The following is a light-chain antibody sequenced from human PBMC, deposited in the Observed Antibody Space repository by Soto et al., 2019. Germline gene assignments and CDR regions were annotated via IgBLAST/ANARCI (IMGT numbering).Light chain of an antibody. CDR1: SSDVGDYNY. J-gene: IGLJ1*01. Sequence: QSALTQTASVSGSPGQSITISCTGTSSDVGDYNYVSWYQQHPGKAPKLMLYDVSNRPSGISNRFSGSKSGNTASLTISGLQAEDEADYYCSSCTSSSTLFGTGTKLTVL. V-gene: IGLV2-14*01. CDR3: SSCTSSSTL. CDR2: DVS.